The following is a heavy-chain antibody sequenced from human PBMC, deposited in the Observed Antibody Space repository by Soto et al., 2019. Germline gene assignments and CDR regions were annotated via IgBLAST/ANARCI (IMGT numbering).Heavy chain of an antibody. V-gene: IGHV1-18*04. CDR3: ARARYSSSWYGRGYYYYGMDV. D-gene: IGHD6-13*01. J-gene: IGHJ6*02. CDR1: GYTFTIYG. CDR2: ISAYNGNT. Sequence: QVQLVQSGAEVKKPGASVKVSCKASGYTFTIYGISWVRQAPGQGLEWMGWISAYNGNTNYAQKLQGRVTMTTDTSTSTAYMELRSLRSDDTAVYYCARARYSSSWYGRGYYYYGMDVWGQGTTVTVSS.